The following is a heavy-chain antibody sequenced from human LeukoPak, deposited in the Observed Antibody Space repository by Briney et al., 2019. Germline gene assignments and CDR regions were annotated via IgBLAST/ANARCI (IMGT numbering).Heavy chain of an antibody. J-gene: IGHJ4*02. V-gene: IGHV1-2*02. CDR2: INPNNGGT. Sequence: ASVKVSCKASGYIFTGYYFHWVRQAPGQGLEWMGWINPNNGGTSYAQKFQGRVTMTRDTSITTTYMELSRLISDDTAIYYCARELNYFDFWGQGTLLTVSS. CDR1: GYIFTGYY. CDR3: ARELNYFDF.